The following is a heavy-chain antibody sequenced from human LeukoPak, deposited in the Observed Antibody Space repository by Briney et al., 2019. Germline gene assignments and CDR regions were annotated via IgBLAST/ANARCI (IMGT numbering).Heavy chain of an antibody. J-gene: IGHJ4*02. CDR3: ARETSPLYDSSGYYYGLFDY. D-gene: IGHD3-22*01. CDR1: GFTVSGNY. V-gene: IGHV3-53*04. Sequence: GSLRLSCAASGFTVSGNYMSWVRQAPGKGLEWVSVLYSGGSTYYADSVKGRFTISRHNSKNTLYLQMDSLRAEDTAVYYCARETSPLYDSSGYYYGLFDYRGQGTLVTVSS. CDR2: LYSGGST.